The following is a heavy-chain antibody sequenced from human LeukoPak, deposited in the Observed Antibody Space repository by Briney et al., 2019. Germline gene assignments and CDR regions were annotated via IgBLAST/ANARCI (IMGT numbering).Heavy chain of an antibody. CDR2: VSRSGGAT. CDR3: AIREPIGY. J-gene: IGHJ4*02. CDR1: GFTFSSYA. D-gene: IGHD6-13*01. V-gene: IGHV3-23*01. Sequence: GGSLRLSCAASGFTFSSYAMSWVRQAPGKGLEWVSAVSRSGGATYYADSVKGRFTISRDNSKSTLYLQMNSLRVEDTAIYYCAIREPIGYWGQGSLVTVSP.